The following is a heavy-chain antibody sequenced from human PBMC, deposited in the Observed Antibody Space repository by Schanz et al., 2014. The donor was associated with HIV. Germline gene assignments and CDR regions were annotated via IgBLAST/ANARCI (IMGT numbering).Heavy chain of an antibody. CDR2: ISDSGGST. J-gene: IGHJ3*02. V-gene: IGHV3-23*01. Sequence: EVQLLESGGGLVQPGGSRRLSCAASGFTFSNYAMSWVRQAPGKGLEWVSVISDSGGSTYYADSVKGRFTISRDNSKNTLFLQMNSLRAEDTAVYFCARDVAGCSGTSCYSDAFDIWGQGTLVTVSS. CDR3: ARDVAGCSGTSCYSDAFDI. D-gene: IGHD2-2*01. CDR1: GFTFSNYA.